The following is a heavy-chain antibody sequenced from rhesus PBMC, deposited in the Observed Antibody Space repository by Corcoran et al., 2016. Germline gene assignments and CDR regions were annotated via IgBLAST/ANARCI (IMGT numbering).Heavy chain of an antibody. D-gene: IGHD3-34*01. CDR2: IRSCGST. CDR1: GFTFSAYT. V-gene: IGHV3-103*01. J-gene: IGHJ4*01. Sequence: EVQLVESGGGLAKPGGSLRLSCAASGFTFSAYTMHWVRQAPGKGLDWVSAIRSCGSTDYADSVKGRFTISRDNSKNTLSLQMSSLRPEDTAVYYCAREFWGDVHWGQGVLVTVSS. CDR3: AREFWGDVH.